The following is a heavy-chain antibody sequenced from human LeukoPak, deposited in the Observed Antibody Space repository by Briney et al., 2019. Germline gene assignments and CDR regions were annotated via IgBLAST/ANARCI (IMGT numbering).Heavy chain of an antibody. CDR2: ISYDGSNK. V-gene: IGHV3-30*07. CDR3: ARTTAAGSYSDY. CDR1: GFTFSSYA. Sequence: PGRSLRLSCAASGFTFSSYAMHWVRQAPGKGLEWVAVISYDGSNKYYADSVKGRFTISRDNAKNSLYLQMNSLRAEDTAVYYCARTTAAGSYSDYWGQGTLVTVSS. J-gene: IGHJ4*02. D-gene: IGHD6-13*01.